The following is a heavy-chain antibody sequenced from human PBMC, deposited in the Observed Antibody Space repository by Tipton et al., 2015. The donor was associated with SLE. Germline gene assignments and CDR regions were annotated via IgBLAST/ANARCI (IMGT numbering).Heavy chain of an antibody. CDR1: GYSISSGYY. J-gene: IGHJ4*02. CDR2: INHSGST. CDR3: ASANWNFEY. D-gene: IGHD1-1*01. Sequence: TLSLTCAVSGYSISSGYYWSWIRQPPGKGLEWIGEINHSGSTNYNPSLKSRVTISVDTSKNQFSLKLSSVTAADTAVYYCASANWNFEYWGQGTLVTVSS. V-gene: IGHV4-34*01.